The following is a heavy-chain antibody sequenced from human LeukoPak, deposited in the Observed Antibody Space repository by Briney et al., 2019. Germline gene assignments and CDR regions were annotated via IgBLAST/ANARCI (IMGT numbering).Heavy chain of an antibody. CDR1: GYTFTSYG. Sequence: ASVKVSCKASGYTFTSYGISWVRQAPGQGLEWMGWISAYNGNTNYAQKLQGRVTMITDTSTSTAYMELRSLRSNDTAVYYCARDPPWGSSWYPGYYYYGMDVWGQGTTVTVSS. J-gene: IGHJ6*02. CDR3: ARDPPWGSSWYPGYYYYGMDV. CDR2: ISAYNGNT. V-gene: IGHV1-18*01. D-gene: IGHD6-13*01.